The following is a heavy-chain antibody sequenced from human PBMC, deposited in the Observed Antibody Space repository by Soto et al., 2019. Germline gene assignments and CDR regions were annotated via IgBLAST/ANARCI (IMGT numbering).Heavy chain of an antibody. CDR3: ARAPSGSYPEFDY. J-gene: IGHJ4*02. CDR1: GFIFSSYT. D-gene: IGHD1-26*01. V-gene: IGHV3-30-3*01. CDR2: ITYDGSNQ. Sequence: GGSLRLSCAASGFIFSSYTMHWVRQAPGKGLEWVGVITYDGSNQYYADSVKGRFTISRDNSRNMLFLQMNSLRPDDTAVYYCARAPSGSYPEFDYWGQGTLVTVSS.